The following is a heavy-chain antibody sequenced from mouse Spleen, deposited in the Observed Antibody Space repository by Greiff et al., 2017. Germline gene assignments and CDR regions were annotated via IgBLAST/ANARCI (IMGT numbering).Heavy chain of an antibody. CDR2: ISSGGSYT. Sequence: EVKLVESGGGLVKPGGSLKLSCAASGFTFSSYAMSWVRQTPEKRLEWVATISSGGSYTYYPDNAKNTLYLQMSSLRSEDTAMYYCARRGFDYWGQGTTLTVSS. J-gene: IGHJ2*01. V-gene: IGHV5-9-1*01. CDR3: ARRGFDY. CDR1: GFTFSSYA.